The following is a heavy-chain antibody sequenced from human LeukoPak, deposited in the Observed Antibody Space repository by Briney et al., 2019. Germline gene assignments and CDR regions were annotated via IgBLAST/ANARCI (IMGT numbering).Heavy chain of an antibody. J-gene: IGHJ4*02. CDR2: IYYSGST. D-gene: IGHD2-21*02. CDR1: GGSISSYY. Sequence: PSETLSLTCSVSGGSISSYYWSWIRQPPGKGLEWIGFIYYSGSTNYNPSLKSRVTISLDTSKNQFSLRLSSVTAADTAVYYCARRVATKPKYCFDNWGLGTLVTVST. CDR3: ARRVATKPKYCFDN. V-gene: IGHV4-59*08.